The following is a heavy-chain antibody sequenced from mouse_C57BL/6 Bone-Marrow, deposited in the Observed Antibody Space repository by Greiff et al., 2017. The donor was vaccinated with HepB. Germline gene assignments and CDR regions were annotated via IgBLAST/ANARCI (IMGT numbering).Heavy chain of an antibody. Sequence: DVKLQESGAELVRPGASVKLSCTASGFNIKDDYMHWVKQRPEQGLEWIGWIDPENGDTEYASKFQGKATITADTSSNTAYLQLSSLTSEDTAVYYCTTYASYYFDYWGQGTTLTVSS. J-gene: IGHJ2*01. CDR2: IDPENGDT. V-gene: IGHV14-4*01. CDR3: TTYASYYFDY. D-gene: IGHD6-1*01. CDR1: GFNIKDDY.